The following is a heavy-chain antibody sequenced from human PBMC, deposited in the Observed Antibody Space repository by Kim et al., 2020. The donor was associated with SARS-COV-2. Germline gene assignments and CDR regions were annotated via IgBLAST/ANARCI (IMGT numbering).Heavy chain of an antibody. CDR3: ATIGNCGGDCPDY. CDR1: GVSITSSVSY. CDR2: FYYSGRS. J-gene: IGHJ4*02. D-gene: IGHD2-21*02. Sequence: SETLSLTCTVSGVSITSSVSYWGWIRQPPGKGLEWIGTFYYSGRSHYQPSLKSRVTISLDTSKNQFFLKLTSMTAADTAVYYCATIGNCGGDCPDYWGQGTPVIVSS. V-gene: IGHV4-39*07.